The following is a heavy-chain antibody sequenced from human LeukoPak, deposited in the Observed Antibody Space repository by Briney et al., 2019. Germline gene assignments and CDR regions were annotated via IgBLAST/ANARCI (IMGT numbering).Heavy chain of an antibody. Sequence: GGSLRLSCTASGFTLSSYWMSWVRQAPGKGLEWVANIKEDGSEKYYVDSVKGRFTISRDNPKNSLSLQMNSLRVEDTAVFYCAKERWGSSGHFDLLIRGTLVTVSS. CDR3: AKERWGSSGHFDL. V-gene: IGHV3-7*01. CDR2: IKEDGSEK. CDR1: GFTLSSYW. D-gene: IGHD6-19*01. J-gene: IGHJ4*02.